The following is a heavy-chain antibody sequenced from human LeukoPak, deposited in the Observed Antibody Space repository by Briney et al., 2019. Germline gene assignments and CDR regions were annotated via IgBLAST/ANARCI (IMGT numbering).Heavy chain of an antibody. J-gene: IGHJ4*02. D-gene: IGHD3-22*01. CDR3: SRGLDSRKLGY. CDR2: INPNSGGT. Sequence: ASVRVSCKASGYTFTGYYMHWVRQAPGQGLEWMGWINPNSGGTNYAQKFQGRVTMTRDTSISTAYMELSRLRSDDTAVYFCSRGLDSRKLGYWGQGTLVTVSS. CDR1: GYTFTGYY. V-gene: IGHV1-2*02.